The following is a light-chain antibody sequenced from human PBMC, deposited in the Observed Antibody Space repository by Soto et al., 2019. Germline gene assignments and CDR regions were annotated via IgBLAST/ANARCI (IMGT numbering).Light chain of an antibody. V-gene: IGKV3-20*01. CDR2: GAS. CDR1: QTVIHNY. Sequence: EIVLTQSPGTLSLSPGEGAALSLVASQTVIHNYLAWHQQKPGQTPRLLIYGASSRATGIPDRFSGSGSGTDFTLTISRLEPEDFAVYYCQQYGSSPRTFGQGTKVDIK. J-gene: IGKJ1*01. CDR3: QQYGSSPRT.